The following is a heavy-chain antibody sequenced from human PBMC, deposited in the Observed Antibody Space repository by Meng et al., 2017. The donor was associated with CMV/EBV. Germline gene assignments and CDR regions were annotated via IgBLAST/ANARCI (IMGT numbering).Heavy chain of an antibody. CDR2: IIPIFGTA. D-gene: IGHD2-2*01. CDR1: GGTFSSYA. V-gene: IGHV1-69*05. Sequence: SVKVSCKASGGTFSSYAISWVRQAPGQGLEWMGGIIPIFGTANYAQKFQGRVTITTDESTSTAYMELSSLRSEDTAVYYCARRALGYCSSTSCLYYYYGMDVWGQGTTVTVS. CDR3: ARRALGYCSSTSCLYYYYGMDV. J-gene: IGHJ6*02.